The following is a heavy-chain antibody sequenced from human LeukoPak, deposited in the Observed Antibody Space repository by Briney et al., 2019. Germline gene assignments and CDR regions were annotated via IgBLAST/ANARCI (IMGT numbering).Heavy chain of an antibody. CDR3: ARDQAYFDY. Sequence: GGSLRLSCAVSAFTFSSYGMHWVRQAPGKGLEWVAVIWYDGSNKYYADSVKGPFTISRDNSKNTLYLQMNSLRTEDTAVYYCARDQAYFDYWGQGTLVTFSS. J-gene: IGHJ4*02. V-gene: IGHV3-33*01. CDR1: AFTFSSYG. CDR2: IWYDGSNK.